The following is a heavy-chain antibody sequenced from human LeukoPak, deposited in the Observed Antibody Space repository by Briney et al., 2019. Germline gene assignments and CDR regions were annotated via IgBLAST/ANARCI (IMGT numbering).Heavy chain of an antibody. V-gene: IGHV3-7*05. CDR2: MNQDESEK. CDR3: ARDYYARFDY. CDR1: RFTFSSYA. Sequence: GGSLRLSCAASRFTFSSYAMSLVRQAPGKGLEWVANMNQDESEKYYVDSVKGRFTISRDNAKNSLYLQMNSLRAEDTALYYCARDYYARFDYWGQGTLVTVSS. J-gene: IGHJ4*02. D-gene: IGHD3-22*01.